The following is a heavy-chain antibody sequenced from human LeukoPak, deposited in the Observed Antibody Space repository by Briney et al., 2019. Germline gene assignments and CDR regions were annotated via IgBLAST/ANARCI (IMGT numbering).Heavy chain of an antibody. Sequence: TSETLSLTCTVSGGSISSYYWSWIRQPPGKGLEWIGYIYYSGSTNYNPSLKSRVTISVDTSKNQFSLKLSSVTAADTAVYYCARATLARVVVIDVIVTDAFDIWGQGTMVTVSS. J-gene: IGHJ3*02. CDR2: IYYSGST. D-gene: IGHD3-22*01. CDR1: GGSISSYY. V-gene: IGHV4-59*01. CDR3: ARATLARVVVIDVIVTDAFDI.